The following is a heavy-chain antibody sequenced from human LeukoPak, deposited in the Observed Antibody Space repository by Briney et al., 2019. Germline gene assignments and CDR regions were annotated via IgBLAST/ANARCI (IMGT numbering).Heavy chain of an antibody. V-gene: IGHV2-5*01. CDR1: GFSLRTNGVG. CDR3: AHRGAWFDP. Sequence: SGPTLVNPTQTLTLTCTFSGFSLRTNGVGVGWIRQPPGKALEWLALLYWNEDKLYNPPRKSRLTITHDTPKNQVVLTMTNMDPVATATYYCAHRGAWFDPWGQGTLVTVSS. CDR2: LYWNEDK. J-gene: IGHJ5*02.